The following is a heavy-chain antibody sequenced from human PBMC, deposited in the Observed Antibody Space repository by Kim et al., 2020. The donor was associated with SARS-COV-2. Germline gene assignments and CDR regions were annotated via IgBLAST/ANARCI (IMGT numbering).Heavy chain of an antibody. Sequence: GGSLRLSCAASGFFFSNYHMNWVRQAPGKGLEWVSSITFTSTYKYYADSLKGRFTISRDNAKNSLYLQINSLRVEDTAVYYCVISRRSVHQNLRGGPCDMWGQGTMVTVSS. D-gene: IGHD3-16*01. CDR1: GFFFSNYH. CDR3: VISRRSVHQNLRGGPCDM. V-gene: IGHV3-21*06. J-gene: IGHJ3*02. CDR2: ITFTSTYK.